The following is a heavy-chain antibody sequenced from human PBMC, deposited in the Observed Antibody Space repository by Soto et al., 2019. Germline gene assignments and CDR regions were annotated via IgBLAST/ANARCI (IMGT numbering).Heavy chain of an antibody. CDR3: GRVTNGGSGRFDY. Sequence: QVQLVQSGTEVKKPGSSVKVSCKVSGDSFSTHGISWVRQAPGQGLEWMGGIIPLFGATTYAQNFQGRVTITADESTTTAYMELSSLKSEDSAFYSCGRVTNGGSGRFDYWGQGTLVTVSS. D-gene: IGHD2-8*01. V-gene: IGHV1-69*01. CDR1: GDSFSTHG. CDR2: IIPLFGAT. J-gene: IGHJ4*02.